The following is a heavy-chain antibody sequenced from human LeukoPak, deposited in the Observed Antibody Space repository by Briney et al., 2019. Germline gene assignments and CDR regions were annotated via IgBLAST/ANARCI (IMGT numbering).Heavy chain of an antibody. D-gene: IGHD1-7*01. V-gene: IGHV4-39*01. CDR3: ARLRTTHDAFDI. J-gene: IGHJ3*02. CDR2: IYYSGGT. Sequence: SETLSLTRTVSGGSISSSSYYSDWIRQPPGERLEWIGGIYYSGGTYYNPSLKSRVTISVDTSKNQFSLKLSSVTAADTAVYYCARLRTTHDAFDIWGQGTMVTVSS. CDR1: GGSISSSSYY.